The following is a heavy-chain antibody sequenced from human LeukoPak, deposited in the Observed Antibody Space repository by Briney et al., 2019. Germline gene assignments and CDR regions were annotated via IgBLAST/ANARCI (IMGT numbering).Heavy chain of an antibody. D-gene: IGHD4-17*01. V-gene: IGHV3-21*01. CDR1: AFTFSVYR. Sequence: GGSLRLSCAASAFTFSVYRITWVRQAPGEGLECVSSISSSSSSIYYADSEKGRFTISRDNAKNSLFLQMNSLRAEDTAVYYCARLLNDYGDYVFDYWGQGTLVTVSS. J-gene: IGHJ4*02. CDR2: ISSSSSSI. CDR3: ARLLNDYGDYVFDY.